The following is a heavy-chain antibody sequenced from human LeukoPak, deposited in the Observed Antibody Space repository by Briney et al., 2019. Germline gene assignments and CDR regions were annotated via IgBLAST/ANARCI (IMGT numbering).Heavy chain of an antibody. V-gene: IGHV4-34*01. J-gene: IGHJ4*02. D-gene: IGHD6-19*01. CDR1: GGSFGGYY. CDR3: ARGRRSLVAGRNFDY. Sequence: PSETLTLTCAVYGGSFGGYYWSWIRQPPGKGLEWIGEINHSGSTNYNPSLKSRVTISVDTSKNQFSLKLSSVTAADTAVYYCARGRRSLVAGRNFDYWGQGTLVTVSS. CDR2: INHSGST.